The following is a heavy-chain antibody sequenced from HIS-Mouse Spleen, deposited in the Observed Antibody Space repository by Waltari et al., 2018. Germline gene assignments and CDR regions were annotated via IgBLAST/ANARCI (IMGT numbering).Heavy chain of an antibody. CDR2: IIPILGIA. D-gene: IGHD3-3*01. Sequence: QVQLVQSGAEVKKPGSSVKVSCKASGGTFSSYAISWVRQAPGQGLEWMGRIIPILGIANYAQKFQGRVTITADKSTSTAYMELSSLRSEDTAVYYCARADDFWSGYYTDDAFDIWGQGTMVTVSS. J-gene: IGHJ3*02. CDR3: ARADDFWSGYYTDDAFDI. CDR1: GGTFSSYA. V-gene: IGHV1-69*04.